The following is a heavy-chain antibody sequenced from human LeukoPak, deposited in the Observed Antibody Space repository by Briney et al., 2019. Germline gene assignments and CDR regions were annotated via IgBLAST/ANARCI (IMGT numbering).Heavy chain of an antibody. CDR2: IWYDGSNK. V-gene: IGHV3-33*06. D-gene: IGHD6-6*01. CDR3: AKTGYSSSSGPFDYYYYYMDV. J-gene: IGHJ6*03. CDR1: GFTFSSYG. Sequence: PGGSLRLSCAASGFTFSSYGMHWVRQAPGEGLEWGAVIWYDGSNKYYADSVKGRFTISRDNSKNTLYLHMNSLRAEDTAVYYCAKTGYSSSSGPFDYYYYYMDVWGKGTTVTVSS.